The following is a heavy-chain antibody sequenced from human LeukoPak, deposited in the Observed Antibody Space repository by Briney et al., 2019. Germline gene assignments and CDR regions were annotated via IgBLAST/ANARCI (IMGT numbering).Heavy chain of an antibody. CDR2: VYNDGST. V-gene: IGHV4-4*07. CDR3: ARPYRVGGSFPFDI. D-gene: IGHD3-16*02. Sequence: SETLSLTCTVSGGSISTYYWTWIRQSAGKGLEWIGRVYNDGSTSYNPSLWSRVTISVDNSKNQFSLKLNSVTAADTAVYCCARPYRVGGSFPFDIWGQGTLVTVSS. CDR1: GGSISTYY. J-gene: IGHJ3*02.